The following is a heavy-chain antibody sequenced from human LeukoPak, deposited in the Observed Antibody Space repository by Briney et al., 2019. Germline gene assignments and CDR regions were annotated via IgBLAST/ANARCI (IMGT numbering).Heavy chain of an antibody. Sequence: GGSLRLSCAASGFTFSSYSMNWVRQAPGKGLECVSSISSSSSYIYYADSVKGRFTISRDNAKNSLYLQMNSLRAEDTAVYYCESVINPYRVDYWGQGTLVTVSS. CDR2: ISSSSSYI. J-gene: IGHJ4*02. CDR3: ESVINPYRVDY. CDR1: GFTFSSYS. V-gene: IGHV3-21*01. D-gene: IGHD2/OR15-2a*01.